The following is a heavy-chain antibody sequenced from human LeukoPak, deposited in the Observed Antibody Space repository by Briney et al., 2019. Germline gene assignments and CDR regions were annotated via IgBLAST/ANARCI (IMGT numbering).Heavy chain of an antibody. J-gene: IGHJ6*02. Sequence: SQTLSLTCAISGDSFSSNSAAWNWIRQSPSRGLEWLGRTYYRSKWYNDYAVSVKSRIIINPDTSKNQFSLQLNSVTPEDTAVYYCARVVTMVRGVIQRTYYYYGMDVWGQGTTVTVSS. V-gene: IGHV6-1*01. CDR2: TYYRSKWYN. CDR1: GDSFSSNSAA. D-gene: IGHD3-10*01. CDR3: ARVVTMVRGVIQRTYYYYGMDV.